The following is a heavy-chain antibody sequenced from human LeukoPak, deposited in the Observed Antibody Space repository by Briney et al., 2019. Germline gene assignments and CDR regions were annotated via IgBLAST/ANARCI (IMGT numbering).Heavy chain of an antibody. D-gene: IGHD3-10*01. V-gene: IGHV4-34*01. J-gene: IGHJ4*02. CDR2: IKRSGSA. CDR1: GGSFSGYY. Sequence: SETLSLTCAVYGGSFSGYYWSWIRQPPGKGLEWIGEIKRSGSANYNPSLKSRVTISVDTSKNQFSLKVSSVTAADTAVYYCARGRSGAPGNYWGQGTLVTVSS. CDR3: ARGRSGAPGNY.